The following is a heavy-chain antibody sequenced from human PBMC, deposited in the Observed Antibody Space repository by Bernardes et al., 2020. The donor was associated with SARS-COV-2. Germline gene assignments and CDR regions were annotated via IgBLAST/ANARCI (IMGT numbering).Heavy chain of an antibody. CDR3: ALSVIGRSPKFFDY. J-gene: IGHJ4*02. CDR1: GRSISADY. CDR2: ISETSVYT. V-gene: IGHV3-11*03. Sequence: GGSLRLSCVVSGRSISADYISWLRQAPGKGLEWISYISETSVYTNYASSVEGRFTISRDNAKNTLYLQMDSLRAEDTAVYYCALSVIGRSPKFFDYWGRGTLVTVNS. D-gene: IGHD1-26*01.